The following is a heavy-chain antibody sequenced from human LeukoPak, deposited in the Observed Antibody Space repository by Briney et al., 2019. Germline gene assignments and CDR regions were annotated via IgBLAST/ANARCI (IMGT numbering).Heavy chain of an antibody. D-gene: IGHD2-8*02. CDR3: ARGRDTVGYGIFDY. J-gene: IGHJ4*02. Sequence: SETLSLTYTVSDGSISSYHWSWIRQPAGKGLEWIGRIHTSGTTNYNPSLKSRVTMSVDASKNQFSLKVSSVTAANTAVYYCARGRDTVGYGIFDYWGQGTLLTVSS. CDR1: DGSISSYH. V-gene: IGHV4-4*07. CDR2: IHTSGTT.